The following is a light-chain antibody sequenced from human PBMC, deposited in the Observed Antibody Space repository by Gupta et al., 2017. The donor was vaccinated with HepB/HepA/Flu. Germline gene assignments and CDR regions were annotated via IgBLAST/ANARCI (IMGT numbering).Light chain of an antibody. CDR3: NSYTTSGTLV. Sequence: QSALTQPASVAGSPGQSITISCTGTSSDVGAYDHVSWYQQHPGKAPKVIFYDVNNRTSGVSDHFSGSKSGNTASLRISGLQGEDEADYYCNSYTTSGTLVFGGGTKLTVL. CDR1: SSDVGAYDH. CDR2: DVN. J-gene: IGLJ2*01. V-gene: IGLV2-14*03.